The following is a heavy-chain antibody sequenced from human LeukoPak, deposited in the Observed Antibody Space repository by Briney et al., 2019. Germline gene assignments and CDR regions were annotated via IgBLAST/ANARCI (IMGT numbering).Heavy chain of an antibody. J-gene: IGHJ4*02. D-gene: IGHD6-19*01. CDR2: IYYSGST. CDR3: ARVNSSGWSEDY. V-gene: IGHV4-39*01. CDR1: GGSISSSSYY. Sequence: SETLSLTCTVSGGSISSSSYYWGWIRQPPGKGLEWIGSIYYSGSTYYNPSLKSRVTISVDTSKNQFSLKLSSVPAADTAVYYCARVNSSGWSEDYWGQGTLVTVSS.